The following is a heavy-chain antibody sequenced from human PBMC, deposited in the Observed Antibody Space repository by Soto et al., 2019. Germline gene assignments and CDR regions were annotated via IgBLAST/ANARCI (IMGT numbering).Heavy chain of an antibody. CDR2: MNPNSGNT. Sequence: QVQLVQSGAEVKKPGASVKVSCKASGYTFTSYDINWVRQATGQGLEWMGWMNPNSGNTGYAQKFQGRVTMTKNTSISTAYMERSRRRSEDTAVYYGARELTAVRADAFDIWGQGTMVTVSS. CDR1: GYTFTSYD. D-gene: IGHD3-10*01. CDR3: ARELTAVRADAFDI. V-gene: IGHV1-8*01. J-gene: IGHJ3*02.